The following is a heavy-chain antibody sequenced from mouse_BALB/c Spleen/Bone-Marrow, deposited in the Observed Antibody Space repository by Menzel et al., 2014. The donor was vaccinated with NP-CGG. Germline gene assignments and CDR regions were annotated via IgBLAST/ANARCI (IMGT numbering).Heavy chain of an antibody. V-gene: IGHV3-8*02. CDR2: ISYSGNA. D-gene: IGHD1-2*01. J-gene: IGHJ2*01. Sequence: EVQLQESGPSLVKPSQTLSLTCSVTGDSITSSYWNWIRKFPGNKLEYMGYISYSGNAYYNPSLKSRISLTRDTSKNQHYLQLNSVTTEDTATYFCARGNGYHFDYWGQGTTLTVSS. CDR1: GDSITSSY. CDR3: ARGNGYHFDY.